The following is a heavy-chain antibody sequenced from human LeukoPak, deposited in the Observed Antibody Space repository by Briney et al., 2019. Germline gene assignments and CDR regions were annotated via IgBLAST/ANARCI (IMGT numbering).Heavy chain of an antibody. D-gene: IGHD6-19*01. J-gene: IGHJ4*02. V-gene: IGHV3-30*18. CDR3: AKGHSSGWYYFDY. CDR2: ISYDTSTK. Sequence: GGSLRLSCAASGFTFSSYGMHWVRKAPGKGLEWVAVISYDTSTKYYADSVKGRFTISRDHSKNTLYLQMNSLRGEDTAVYYCAKGHSSGWYYFDYWGQGTLVTVSS. CDR1: GFTFSSYG.